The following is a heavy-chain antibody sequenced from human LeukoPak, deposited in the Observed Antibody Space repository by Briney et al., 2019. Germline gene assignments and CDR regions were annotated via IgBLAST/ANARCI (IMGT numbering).Heavy chain of an antibody. CDR3: AKECDYGNTSHMPCY. CDR1: GFTSSSYA. D-gene: IGHD4-17*01. J-gene: IGHJ4*02. CDR2: ISDGGWT. V-gene: IGHV3-23*01. Sequence: GGSLRLSCAASGFTSSSYAMSWVRQALGKGLEWVSTISDGGWTYYADSVKGRFALSRETAKNTLYLQLNSLRVEDTAVYFCAKECDYGNTSHMPCYWGQGTLVTVSS.